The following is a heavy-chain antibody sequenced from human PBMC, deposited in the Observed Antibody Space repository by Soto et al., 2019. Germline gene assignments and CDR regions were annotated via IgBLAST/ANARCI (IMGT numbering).Heavy chain of an antibody. CDR1: GGSISSSSYY. CDR3: ARNYYDFWSGYYSYFDY. V-gene: IGHV4-39*01. CDR2: IYYSGST. J-gene: IGHJ4*02. Sequence: SETLSLTCTVSGGSISSSSYYWGWIRQPPGKGLEWIGSIYYSGSTYYNPSLKSRVTISVDTSKNQFSLKLSSVTAADTAVYYCARNYYDFWSGYYSYFDYWGQGTLVTVS. D-gene: IGHD3-3*01.